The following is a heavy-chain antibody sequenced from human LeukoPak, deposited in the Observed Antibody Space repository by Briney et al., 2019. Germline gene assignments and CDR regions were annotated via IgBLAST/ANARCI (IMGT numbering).Heavy chain of an antibody. J-gene: IGHJ4*02. V-gene: IGHV4-4*07. CDR3: VSLVGTGAQKDY. CDR2: IYASGST. D-gene: IGHD1-26*01. Sequence: SETLSLTCTVSGGSITSSYWSWIRQPAGKGLEWIGRIYASGSTNFSPSLKSRVTMSVDKSRNQFSLKLTSVTAADTAVYYCVSLVGTGAQKDYWGQGTLVTVSS. CDR1: GGSITSSY.